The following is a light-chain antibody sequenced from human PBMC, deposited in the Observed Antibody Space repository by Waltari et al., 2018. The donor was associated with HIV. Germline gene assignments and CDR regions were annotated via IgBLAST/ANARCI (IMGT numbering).Light chain of an antibody. Sequence: QSALTQPPSASGSPGQSVTISCTGTSSDVGVYNYISWYQQHPGKAPKLMIFEVTKRPSGVPDRFSGAKSGNTASLTVSGRQAEDEAVYCCCSYAGSDVVFGGGTKLTVL. J-gene: IGLJ2*01. CDR2: EVT. V-gene: IGLV2-8*01. CDR3: CSYAGSDVV. CDR1: SSDVGVYNY.